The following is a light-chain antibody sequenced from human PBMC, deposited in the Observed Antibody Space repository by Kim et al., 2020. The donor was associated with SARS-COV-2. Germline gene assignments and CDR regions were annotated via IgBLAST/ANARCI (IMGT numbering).Light chain of an antibody. CDR2: ANN. J-gene: IGLJ3*02. CDR1: DSNIGEGYD. CDR3: QSYDASPNWV. V-gene: IGLV1-40*01. Sequence: GQRVTISCAGSDSNIGEGYDVHWYQKLPGTAPKLLIYANNKRPSGVPDRFSGSKSGTSASLVITGLQAEDEADYYCQSYDASPNWVFGGGTQLTVL.